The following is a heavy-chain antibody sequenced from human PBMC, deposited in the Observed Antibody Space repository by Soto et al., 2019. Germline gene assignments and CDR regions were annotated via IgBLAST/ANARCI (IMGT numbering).Heavy chain of an antibody. CDR2: ISSGGGNK. D-gene: IGHD1-26*01. CDR3: AGSTPYSESTKTY. V-gene: IGHV3-23*01. J-gene: IGHJ4*02. CDR1: GFTFSSYA. Sequence: TGGSLRLSCAASGFTFSSYAMSWVRQAPGKGLEWVSTISSGGGNKYYADSVKGRFTISRDNSKNTLYLQMNSLRAEDTAVYYCAGSTPYSESTKTYWGQGTLVTVSS.